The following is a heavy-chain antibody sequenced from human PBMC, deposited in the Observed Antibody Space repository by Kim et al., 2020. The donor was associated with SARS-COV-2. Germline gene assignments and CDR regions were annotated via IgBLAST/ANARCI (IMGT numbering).Heavy chain of an antibody. D-gene: IGHD6-13*01. Sequence: GGSLRLSCAASGFTFSSYSMNWVRQAPGKGLEWVSYISSSSSTIYYADSVKGRFTISRDNAKNSLYLQMNSLRAEDTAVYYCAREKVSSSWYDSLPYYYYYGMDVWGQGTTVTVSS. CDR3: AREKVSSSWYDSLPYYYYYGMDV. CDR2: ISSSSSTI. CDR1: GFTFSSYS. J-gene: IGHJ6*02. V-gene: IGHV3-48*04.